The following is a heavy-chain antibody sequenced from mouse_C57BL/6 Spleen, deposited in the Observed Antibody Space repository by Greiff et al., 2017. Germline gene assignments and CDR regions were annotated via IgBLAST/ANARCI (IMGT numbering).Heavy chain of an antibody. V-gene: IGHV1-82*01. CDR2: IYPGEGDT. CDR3: ARSEYYYGSSAYYNDMDY. CDR1: GYAFSSSW. Sequence: QLQQSGPELVKPGASVKISCKASGYAFSSSWMNWVKQRPGKGLEWIGRIYPGEGDTNYNGKFKGKATLTADKSSSTAYMQLSSLTSEVSAVYFCARSEYYYGSSAYYNDMDYWGQGTTVTGSS. D-gene: IGHD1-1*01. J-gene: IGHJ4*01.